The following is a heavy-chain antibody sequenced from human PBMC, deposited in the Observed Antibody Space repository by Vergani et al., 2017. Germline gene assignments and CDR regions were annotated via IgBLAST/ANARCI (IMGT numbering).Heavy chain of an antibody. CDR1: GFRFSSYG. J-gene: IGHJ6*03. V-gene: IGHV3-33*06. CDR3: AKDLGGCSSISCSYYMGV. D-gene: IGHD2-2*01. Sequence: QVQLVESGGGVVQPGRSLRLSCAASGFRFSSYGMNWVRQAPGKGLEWVAVIWYDGSNKYYADSVKGRFTISRDNSQNTVNLQMNSLRVDDTAVYYCAKDLGGCSSISCSYYMGVWGKGTTVTV. CDR2: IWYDGSNK.